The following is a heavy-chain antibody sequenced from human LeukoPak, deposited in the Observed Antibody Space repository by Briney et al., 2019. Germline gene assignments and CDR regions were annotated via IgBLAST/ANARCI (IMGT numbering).Heavy chain of an antibody. D-gene: IGHD1-1*01. J-gene: IGHJ4*02. CDR3: ARKTDHQTGGDY. CDR2: ISSSSTI. CDR1: GFTFSYYS. V-gene: IGHV3-48*02. Sequence: GGSLRLSCAASGFTFSYYSMNWVRQAPGKGLEWVSYISSSSTIYYADSVKGRFTISRDNAKNSLYLQMNSLRDEDTAVYYCARKTDHQTGGDYWGQGTLVTVSS.